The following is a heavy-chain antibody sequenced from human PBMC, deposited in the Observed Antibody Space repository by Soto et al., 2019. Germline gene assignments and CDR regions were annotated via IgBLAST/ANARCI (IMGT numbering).Heavy chain of an antibody. J-gene: IGHJ3*02. CDR2: ISYDGSNK. Sequence: VGSLRLSCAASGFTFSSYGMHWVRQAPGKGLEWVAVISYDGSNKYYADSVKGRFTISRDNSKNTLYLQMNSLRAEDTAVYYCAKEQYYYDSSGYSSPVPGDFDIWGPGTMVTVSS. CDR1: GFTFSSYG. D-gene: IGHD3-22*01. V-gene: IGHV3-30*18. CDR3: AKEQYYYDSSGYSSPVPGDFDI.